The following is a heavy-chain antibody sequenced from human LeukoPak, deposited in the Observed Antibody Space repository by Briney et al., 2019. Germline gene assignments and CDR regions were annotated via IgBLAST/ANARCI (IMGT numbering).Heavy chain of an antibody. CDR1: GFTFTSSA. D-gene: IGHD3-10*01. CDR3: ARVRRFGELLHGYDAFDI. Sequence: SVKVSCKASGFTFTSSAMQWVRQARGQRLEWIGWIVVGSGNTNYAQKFQERVTMTRDTSTSTVYMELSCLRSEDTAVYYCARVRRFGELLHGYDAFDIWGQGTMVTVSS. V-gene: IGHV1-58*02. J-gene: IGHJ3*02. CDR2: IVVGSGNT.